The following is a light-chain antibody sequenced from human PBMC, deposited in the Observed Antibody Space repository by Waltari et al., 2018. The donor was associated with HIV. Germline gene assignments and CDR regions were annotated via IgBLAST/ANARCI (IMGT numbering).Light chain of an antibody. Sequence: QSVLTHPPSASGTPAQRVTTSRSASSSNIGSNYVYLYQQLPGTTPTLLIYRNNQRPSGVPDRFSGSKSGTSASLAISGLRSEDEADYYCAAWDDSLSGWVFGGGTKLTVL. CDR1: SSNIGSNY. CDR3: AAWDDSLSGWV. J-gene: IGLJ3*02. V-gene: IGLV1-47*01. CDR2: RNN.